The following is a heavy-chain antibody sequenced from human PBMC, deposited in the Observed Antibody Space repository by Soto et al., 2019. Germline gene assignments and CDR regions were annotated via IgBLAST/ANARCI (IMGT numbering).Heavy chain of an antibody. V-gene: IGHV4-34*01. CDR3: ARGRYYDSSGPLDY. Sequence: QVQLQQWGAGLLKPSETLSLTCAVYGGSFSGYYWSWIRQPPGKGLEWIGEINHSGSTNYNPSLKRRVTISVDTSKNQFSLKLSSVTAADTAVYYCARGRYYDSSGPLDYWGQGTLVTVSS. CDR2: INHSGST. J-gene: IGHJ4*02. CDR1: GGSFSGYY. D-gene: IGHD3-22*01.